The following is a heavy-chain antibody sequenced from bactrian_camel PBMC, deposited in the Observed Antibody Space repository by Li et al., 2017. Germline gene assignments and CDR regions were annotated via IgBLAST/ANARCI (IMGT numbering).Heavy chain of an antibody. CDR1: GYATSGVLR. J-gene: IGHJ4*01. CDR2: IWTTYGRT. CDR3: AAATNIACTYSDVTREATYNY. Sequence: HVQLVESGGGSVQDGGSLRLSCARSGYATSGVLRHSYCMAWFRQPSGKEREVVASIWTTYGRTYYTDSAKGRFSISLDSAKNTLYLQMNSLKPEDTARYYCAAATNIACTYSDVTREATYNYWGQGTQVTVS. V-gene: IGHV3S63*01. D-gene: IGHD1*01.